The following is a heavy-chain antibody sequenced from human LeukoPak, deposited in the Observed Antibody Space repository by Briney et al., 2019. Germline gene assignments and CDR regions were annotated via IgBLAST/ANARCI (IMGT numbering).Heavy chain of an antibody. CDR3: ARVFRWELRFDP. CDR1: GGSFSGYY. V-gene: IGHV4-34*01. J-gene: IGHJ5*02. Sequence: PSETLSLTCAVYGGSFSGYYWSWIRQPPGKGLEWIGEINHSGSTNYNPPLKSRVTISVDTSKNQFSLKLSSVTAADTAVYYCARVFRWELRFDPWGQGTLVTVSS. CDR2: INHSGST. D-gene: IGHD1-26*01.